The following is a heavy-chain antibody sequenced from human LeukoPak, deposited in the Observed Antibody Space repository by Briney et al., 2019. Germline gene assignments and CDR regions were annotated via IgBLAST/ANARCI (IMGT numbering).Heavy chain of an antibody. CDR1: GYTLTELS. CDR2: FDPEDGET. V-gene: IGHV1-24*01. D-gene: IGHD5-24*01. J-gene: IGHJ4*02. Sequence: GASVKVSCKVSGYTLTELSMHWVRQAPGKGLEWMGGFDPEDGETIYAQKFQGRVTMTEDTSTDTAYMELSSLRSEDTAVYYCATLETVVGDFDCWGQGTLVTVSS. CDR3: ATLETVVGDFDC.